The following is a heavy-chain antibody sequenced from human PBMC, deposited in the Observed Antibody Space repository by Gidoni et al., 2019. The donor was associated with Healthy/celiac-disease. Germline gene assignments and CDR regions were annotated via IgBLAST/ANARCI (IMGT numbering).Heavy chain of an antibody. Sequence: QVQLVQSGAEVKKPGSSVKVSCTASGGTFSSYAISWMRQDPGQGLEWMGGIIPIFGTANYAQKFQGRVTITADKSTSTAYMELSSLRSEDTAVYYCASWDRLTGYDDAFDIWGQGTMVTVSS. CDR3: ASWDRLTGYDDAFDI. V-gene: IGHV1-69*06. CDR1: GGTFSSYA. CDR2: IIPIFGTA. D-gene: IGHD3-9*01. J-gene: IGHJ3*02.